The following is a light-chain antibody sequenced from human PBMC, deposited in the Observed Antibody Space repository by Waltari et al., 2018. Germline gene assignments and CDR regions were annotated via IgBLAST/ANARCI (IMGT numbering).Light chain of an antibody. CDR1: SSNIGNNV. Sequence: QSVLTQPPSVSEAPRQRVTISCSGSSSNIGNNVVNWYQTLPGKAPKLLIYYDDLLPSGVSDRFSGSKSGTSASLAISGLQSEDEADYYCAAWDDSLNGVVFGGGTKLTVL. CDR2: YDD. CDR3: AAWDDSLNGVV. V-gene: IGLV1-36*01. J-gene: IGLJ2*01.